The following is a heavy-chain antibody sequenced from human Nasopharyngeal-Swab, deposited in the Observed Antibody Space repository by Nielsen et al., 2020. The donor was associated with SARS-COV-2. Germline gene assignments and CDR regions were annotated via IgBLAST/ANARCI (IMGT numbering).Heavy chain of an antibody. Sequence: GGSLRLSCAVSGFTFNNYWMHWVRHAPGKGLVWVSRINGEESRTSYADSVKGRFTISRDNAKNTLYLQMNSLRADDAAMYYCARDPHGVRGAMQDAFDLWGQGTMVTVSS. J-gene: IGHJ3*01. CDR3: ARDPHGVRGAMQDAFDL. D-gene: IGHD3-16*01. V-gene: IGHV3-74*01. CDR1: GFTFNNYW. CDR2: INGEESRT.